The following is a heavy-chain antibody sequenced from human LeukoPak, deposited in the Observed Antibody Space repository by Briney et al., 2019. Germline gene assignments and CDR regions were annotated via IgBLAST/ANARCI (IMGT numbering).Heavy chain of an antibody. Sequence: SQTLSLTCTVSGGSLSSGDYYWSWTRQPPGKGLEWIGYIYYSGSTYYNPSLKSRVTISVDTSKNQFSLKLSSVTAADTAVYYCARERRDGYNYFDYWGQGTLVTVSS. CDR3: ARERRDGYNYFDY. CDR1: GGSLSSGDYY. CDR2: IYYSGST. V-gene: IGHV4-30-4*01. J-gene: IGHJ4*02. D-gene: IGHD5-24*01.